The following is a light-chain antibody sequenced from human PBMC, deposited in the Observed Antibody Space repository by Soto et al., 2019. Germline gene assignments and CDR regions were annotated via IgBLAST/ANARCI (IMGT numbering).Light chain of an antibody. Sequence: QPVLTQPPSASGTPGQRVTMSCSGSSSNIGSNTVSWYQQLPGTAPKVLIYDNAQRPSGVPDRFSGSRSGTSASLAISGLQSEDEADYYCAAWDDSLNSWLFGGGTKLTVL. CDR1: SSNIGSNT. V-gene: IGLV1-44*01. CDR3: AAWDDSLNSWL. CDR2: DNA. J-gene: IGLJ3*02.